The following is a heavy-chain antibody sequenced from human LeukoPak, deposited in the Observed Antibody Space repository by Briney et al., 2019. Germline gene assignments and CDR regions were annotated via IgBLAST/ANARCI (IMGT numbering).Heavy chain of an antibody. J-gene: IGHJ4*02. Sequence: PGRSLRLSCAASGFTFSSCAMHWVRQAPGKGLEWVAVISYDGSNKYYADSVKGRFTISRDNSKNTLYLQMNSLRAEDTAVYYCARVSDTKSSSPFDYWGQGTLVTVSS. CDR1: GFTFSSCA. CDR3: ARVSDTKSSSPFDY. D-gene: IGHD6-13*01. V-gene: IGHV3-30*04. CDR2: ISYDGSNK.